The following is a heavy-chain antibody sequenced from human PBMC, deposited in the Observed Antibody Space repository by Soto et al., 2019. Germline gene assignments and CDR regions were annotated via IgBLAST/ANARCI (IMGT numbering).Heavy chain of an antibody. V-gene: IGHV4-4*02. CDR1: GGSISSSTW. Sequence: PSETLSLTCAVSGGSISSSTWWSWVRQSPGKGLEWIGEIFHTGNINYNPSLKSRVTISVDKSKDHFSLRLISVTAADTAVYFCATSGGSGRAQSFDDWGQGTLVTAPQ. J-gene: IGHJ4*02. D-gene: IGHD3-3*01. CDR3: ATSGGSGRAQSFDD. CDR2: IFHTGNI.